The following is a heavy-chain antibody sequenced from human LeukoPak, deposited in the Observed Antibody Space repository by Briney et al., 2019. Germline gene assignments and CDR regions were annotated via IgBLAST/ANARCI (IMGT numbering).Heavy chain of an antibody. CDR2: ISYDGSHK. J-gene: IGHJ4*02. CDR1: EFTFSSYA. V-gene: IGHV3-30-3*01. D-gene: IGHD6-13*01. CDR3: ARDSASSSSWYFDY. Sequence: GGSLRLSCAASEFTFSSYAMHWVRQAPGKGLEWVAVISYDGSHKYYADAVKGRFTISRDNSKNTLYLQMNSLRAEGTAVYYCARDSASSSSWYFDYWGQGTLVTVSS.